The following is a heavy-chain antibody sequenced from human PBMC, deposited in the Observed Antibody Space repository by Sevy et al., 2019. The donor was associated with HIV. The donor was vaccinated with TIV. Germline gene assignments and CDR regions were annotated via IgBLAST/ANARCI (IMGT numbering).Heavy chain of an antibody. CDR2: IYPGDSDI. Sequence: GESLKISCKGSGCSFTSYWIGWVRQMPGKGLEWMGIIYPGDSDIRYSPSFQGQVTISADKSISTAYLQWSSLKASDTAMYYCARHRLGGYSGLDAFDIWGQGTMVTVSS. V-gene: IGHV5-51*01. J-gene: IGHJ3*02. CDR1: GCSFTSYW. CDR3: ARHRLGGYSGLDAFDI. D-gene: IGHD2-21*02.